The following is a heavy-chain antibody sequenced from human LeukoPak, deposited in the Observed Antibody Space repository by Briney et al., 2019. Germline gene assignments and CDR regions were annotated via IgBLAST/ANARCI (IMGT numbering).Heavy chain of an antibody. J-gene: IGHJ5*02. CDR3: AREVRYCSSTGCLYNWFDP. V-gene: IGHV3-7*01. D-gene: IGHD2-2*01. CDR2: IKQDGSEK. Sequence: LAGGSLRLSCAASGFTFSSYWMSWVRQAPGKGLEWVANIKQDGSEKYYVDSVKGRFTISRDNAKNSLYLQMNSLRAEDTAVYYCAREVRYCSSTGCLYNWFDPWGQGTLVTVSS. CDR1: GFTFSSYW.